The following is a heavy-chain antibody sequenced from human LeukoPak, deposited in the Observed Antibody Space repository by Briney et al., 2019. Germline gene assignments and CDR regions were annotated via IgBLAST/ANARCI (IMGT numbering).Heavy chain of an antibody. CDR3: ARVPAAIGGYYFDY. J-gene: IGHJ4*02. Sequence: SETLSLTCTVSGGSISSYYWSWIRQPPGKGLEWIGYIYYSGSTNYNPSLKSRVTISVDTSKNQFSLKLSSVTAADTAVYYCARVPAAIGGYYFDYWGQGTLVTVSS. V-gene: IGHV4-59*01. D-gene: IGHD2-2*01. CDR1: GGSISSYY. CDR2: IYYSGST.